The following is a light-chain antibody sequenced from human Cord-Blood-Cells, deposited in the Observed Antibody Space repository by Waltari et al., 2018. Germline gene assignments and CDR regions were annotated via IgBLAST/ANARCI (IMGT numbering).Light chain of an antibody. V-gene: IGLV3-25*03. CDR3: QSADSSGTYVV. Sequence: SYELTQPPSVSVSPGQPARITCSGDALPQQYAHGYQQKPGQAPVLGIYKDSERPSGIPERFSGSSSGTTVTLTISGVQAEDEADYYCQSADSSGTYVVFGGGTKLTVL. CDR1: ALPQQY. J-gene: IGLJ2*01. CDR2: KDS.